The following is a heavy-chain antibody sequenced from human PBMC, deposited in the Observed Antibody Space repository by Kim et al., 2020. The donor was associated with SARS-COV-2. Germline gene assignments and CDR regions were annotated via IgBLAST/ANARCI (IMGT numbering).Heavy chain of an antibody. Sequence: SETLSLTCTVSGGSISSSRYYWGWIRQPPGKGLECIGSIYYSGSAYYNPSLKSRVTISVDTSKNRFSLKMTSVTAADTAVYYCARHFSSGWDYFDYWGQGTLVTVSS. V-gene: IGHV4-39*01. CDR3: ARHFSSGWDYFDY. J-gene: IGHJ4*02. CDR2: IYYSGSA. D-gene: IGHD6-19*01. CDR1: GGSISSSRYY.